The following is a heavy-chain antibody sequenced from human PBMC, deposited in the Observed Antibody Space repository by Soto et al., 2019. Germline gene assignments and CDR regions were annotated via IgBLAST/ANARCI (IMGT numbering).Heavy chain of an antibody. CDR3: ARHARELVRDVVWFDP. Sequence: PSETLSLTCTVSGGSISRSNYYWGWIRQPPGKGLEWIGSIYYSGSSYNNPSLKSRVTISVDTSKNEFSLKLSSVTAADTAVYYCARHARELVRDVVWFDPWGPGTLVTVSS. D-gene: IGHD3-10*01. V-gene: IGHV4-39*01. CDR2: IYYSGSS. CDR1: GGSISRSNYY. J-gene: IGHJ5*02.